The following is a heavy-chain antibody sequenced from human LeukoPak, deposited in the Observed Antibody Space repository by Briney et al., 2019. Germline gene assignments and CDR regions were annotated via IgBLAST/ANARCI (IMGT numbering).Heavy chain of an antibody. V-gene: IGHV3-9*01. Sequence: GGSLRLSCEASGFTFDDYAMHWVRQAPGKGLEWVSGISWNSGSIGYADSVKGRFTISRDNAKNSLYLQMNSLRAEDTALYYCAKGGRQLALNWFDPWGQGTLVTVSS. D-gene: IGHD6-6*01. CDR1: GFTFDDYA. CDR3: AKGGRQLALNWFDP. J-gene: IGHJ5*02. CDR2: ISWNSGSI.